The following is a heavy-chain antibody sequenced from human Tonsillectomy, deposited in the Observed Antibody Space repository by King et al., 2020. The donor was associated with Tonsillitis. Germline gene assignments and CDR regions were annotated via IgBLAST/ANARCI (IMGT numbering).Heavy chain of an antibody. Sequence: VQLVEYGGGVVQPERSLRISCAASGFTFSNYGMHWVRQAPGKGLEWVAVISYDGSNKYYADSVKGRFTISRDNSKNTLYLQMNSLRAEDTAVYYCAKDREGWERPGDSWGQGTLVTGSS. J-gene: IGHJ4*02. V-gene: IGHV3-30*18. CDR1: GFTFSNYG. D-gene: IGHD1-26*01. CDR2: ISYDGSNK. CDR3: AKDREGWERPGDS.